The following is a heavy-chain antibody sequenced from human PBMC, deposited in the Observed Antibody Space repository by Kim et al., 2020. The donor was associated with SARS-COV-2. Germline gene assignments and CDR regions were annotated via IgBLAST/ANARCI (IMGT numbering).Heavy chain of an antibody. CDR3: ARHPKLIAAAGTWLNWFDP. Sequence: SETLSLTCTVSGGSISSSSYYWGWIRQPPGKGLEWIGSIYYSGSTYYNPSLKSRVTISVDTSKNQFSLKLSSVTAADTAVYYCARHPKLIAAAGTWLNWFDPWGQGTLVTVSS. J-gene: IGHJ5*02. CDR2: IYYSGST. V-gene: IGHV4-39*01. D-gene: IGHD6-13*01. CDR1: GGSISSSSYY.